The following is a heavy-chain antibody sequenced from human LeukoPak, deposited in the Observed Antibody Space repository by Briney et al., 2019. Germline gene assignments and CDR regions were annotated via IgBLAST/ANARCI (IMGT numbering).Heavy chain of an antibody. Sequence: GGSLRLSCAASGFTFSAYALTWVRQAPGKGLEWVSTIAYSGADTYYADSVKGRSTISRDNSKNTLYLQMNSLRAEDTAAYYCAKDSATTVTSVDYWGQGTLVTVSS. V-gene: IGHV3-23*01. CDR2: IAYSGADT. J-gene: IGHJ4*02. CDR3: AKDSATTVTSVDY. D-gene: IGHD4-17*01. CDR1: GFTFSAYA.